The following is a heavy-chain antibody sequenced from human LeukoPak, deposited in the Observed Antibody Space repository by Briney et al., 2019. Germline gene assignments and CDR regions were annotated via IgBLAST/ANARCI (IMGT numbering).Heavy chain of an antibody. CDR3: ARGLLAITMVRGVIRDWFDP. J-gene: IGHJ5*02. V-gene: IGHV1-2*04. D-gene: IGHD3-10*01. CDR2: INPNSGGT. CDR1: GYTFSSYG. Sequence: ASVKVSCKASGYTFSSYGISWVRQAPGQGLEWMGWINPNSGGTNYAQKFQGWVTMTRDTSISTAYMELSRLRSDDTAVYYCARGLLAITMVRGVIRDWFDPWGQGTLVTVSS.